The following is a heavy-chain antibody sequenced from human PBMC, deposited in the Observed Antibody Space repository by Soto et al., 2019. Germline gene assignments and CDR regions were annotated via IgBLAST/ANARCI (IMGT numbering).Heavy chain of an antibody. Sequence: QVQLVQSGAEVKKPAASVKVSCKASGYTLNTYGITWVRQAPGQGLEWMGWISANNDHTNYPQKLQGRVTMTTDTSTSTAYRELRGLTSDEPAVSYGARGTSFDYWGQGTLVTVST. J-gene: IGHJ4*02. CDR3: ARGTSFDY. CDR1: GYTLNTYG. V-gene: IGHV1-18*01. CDR2: ISANNDHT.